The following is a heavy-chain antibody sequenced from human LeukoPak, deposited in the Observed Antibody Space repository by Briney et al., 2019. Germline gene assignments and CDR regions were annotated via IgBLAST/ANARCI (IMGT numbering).Heavy chain of an antibody. J-gene: IGHJ4*02. D-gene: IGHD1-1*01. Sequence: GGSLRLSCAAAGFTFDDYGMSWVRQAPGKGLEWVSGINWNGGSTGYADSVKGRFTISRDNAKNSLYLQMNSLRAEDAALYYCAREVSVVGNARAFVYWGQGTLVTVSS. CDR1: GFTFDDYG. CDR2: INWNGGST. V-gene: IGHV3-20*04. CDR3: AREVSVVGNARAFVY.